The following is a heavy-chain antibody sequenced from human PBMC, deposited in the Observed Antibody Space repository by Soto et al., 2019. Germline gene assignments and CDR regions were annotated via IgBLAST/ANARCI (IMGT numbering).Heavy chain of an antibody. CDR1: GDTFNFYS. Sequence: QVQLVQSGAEVKRPGSSVKVSCKASGDTFNFYSINWVRQAPRVGLEWMGRVNPIVSMSNYAQKFQGRVTMTADKSTSTVYMELSSLRSKDTAIYYCASSYGSGYRAFDYWGQGALVTVSS. CDR3: ASSYGSGYRAFDY. CDR2: VNPIVSMS. D-gene: IGHD3-10*01. J-gene: IGHJ4*02. V-gene: IGHV1-69*02.